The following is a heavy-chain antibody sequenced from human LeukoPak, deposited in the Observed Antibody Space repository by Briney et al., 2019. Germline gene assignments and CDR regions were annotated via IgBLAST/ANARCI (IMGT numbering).Heavy chain of an antibody. D-gene: IGHD5-12*01. CDR3: AKDLDSGYDLYAFDY. V-gene: IGHV3-30*18. CDR1: GFTFSSYG. J-gene: IGHJ4*02. Sequence: GGSLSLSCAASGFTFSSYGMNWVRQAPGKGLEWVGVISYDGSNKYYADSVKDRFTITRDNSKNTLYLQMNSLRAEDTAVYYCAKDLDSGYDLYAFDYWGQGTLVTVSS. CDR2: ISYDGSNK.